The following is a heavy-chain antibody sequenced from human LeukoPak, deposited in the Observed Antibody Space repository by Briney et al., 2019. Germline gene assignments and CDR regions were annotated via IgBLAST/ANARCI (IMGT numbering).Heavy chain of an antibody. V-gene: IGHV1-8*01. J-gene: IGHJ4*02. CDR2: MNPNSGNT. D-gene: IGHD5-18*01. CDR3: ARAMGAQLWSFDY. Sequence: ASVKVSCKAAGYTFTSYDINWVRQATGQGLEWMGWMNPNSGNTGYAQKFQGRVTMTRNTSISTAYMELSSLRSEDTAVYYCARAMGAQLWSFDYWGQGTLVTVSS. CDR1: GYTFTSYD.